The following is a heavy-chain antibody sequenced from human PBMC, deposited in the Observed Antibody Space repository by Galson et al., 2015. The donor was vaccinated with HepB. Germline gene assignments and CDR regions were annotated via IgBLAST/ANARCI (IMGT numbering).Heavy chain of an antibody. CDR2: IGGSSGSI. V-gene: IGHV3-48*02. CDR1: GFTFSTYS. Sequence: SLRLSCAASGFTFSTYSINWVRQAPGKGLEWLSYIGGSSGSIYYADSVKGRFTISRDDAKNSLSLQMNSLRDEDTAVYYCARELPCSISCYGMDVCGQGTTVTVSS. D-gene: IGHD3-3*02. CDR3: ARELPCSISCYGMDV. J-gene: IGHJ6*02.